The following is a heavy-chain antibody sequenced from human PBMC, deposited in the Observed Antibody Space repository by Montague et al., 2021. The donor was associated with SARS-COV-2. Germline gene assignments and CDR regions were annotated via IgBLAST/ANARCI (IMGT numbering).Heavy chain of an antibody. CDR1: GGSFGDDH. CDR3: ARGGGYSGYDHDY. Sequence: SETLSLTCGVYGGSFGDDHWSWIRQPPGKGLEWIGDIKQSGSTNYNPSLKSRVTISVDTSENQFSLKLSSVTAADTAVYYCARGGGYSGYDHDYWGQGTLVTVSS. V-gene: IGHV4-34*01. CDR2: IKQSGST. D-gene: IGHD5-12*01. J-gene: IGHJ4*02.